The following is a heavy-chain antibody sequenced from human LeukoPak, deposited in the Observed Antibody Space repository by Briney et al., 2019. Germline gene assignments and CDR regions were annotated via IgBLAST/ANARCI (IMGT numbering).Heavy chain of an antibody. Sequence: PSQTLSLTCTVSGGPISSGSYYWSWIRQPAGKGLEWIGRIYTSGSTNYNPSLKSRVPISVDTSKNQFCLKLSSVTAADTAVYYCARGLDKLDPWGQGTLVTVSS. CDR3: ARGLDKLDP. CDR2: IYTSGST. V-gene: IGHV4-61*02. D-gene: IGHD6-19*01. CDR1: GGPISSGSYY. J-gene: IGHJ5*02.